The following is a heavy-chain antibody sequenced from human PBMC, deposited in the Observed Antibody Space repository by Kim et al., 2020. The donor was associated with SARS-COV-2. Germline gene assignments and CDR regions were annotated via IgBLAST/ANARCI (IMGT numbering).Heavy chain of an antibody. CDR3: ARVGAAAAPETFDI. D-gene: IGHD6-13*01. Sequence: SETLSLTCTVSGGSISSGGYYWSWIRQHPGKGLEWIGYIYYSGSTYYNPSLKSRVTISVDTSKNQFSLKLSSVTAADTAVYYCARVGAAAAPETFDIWGQGTMVTVSS. J-gene: IGHJ3*02. V-gene: IGHV4-31*03. CDR2: IYYSGST. CDR1: GGSISSGGYY.